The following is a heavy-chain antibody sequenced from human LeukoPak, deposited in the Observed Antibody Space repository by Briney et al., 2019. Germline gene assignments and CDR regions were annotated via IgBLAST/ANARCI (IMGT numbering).Heavy chain of an antibody. CDR2: VSYDGGNK. D-gene: IGHD3-10*01. CDR3: TIRTMVRGVIKDNWFDP. V-gene: IGHV3-30-3*01. Sequence: GGSLRLSCAASGFTFSNCAMHWVRQAPGKGLEWVAVVSYDGGNKYYADSVKGRFTISRDNSKNTLYLQMNSLRAEDTAVYYCTIRTMVRGVIKDNWFDPWGQGTLVTVSS. J-gene: IGHJ5*02. CDR1: GFTFSNCA.